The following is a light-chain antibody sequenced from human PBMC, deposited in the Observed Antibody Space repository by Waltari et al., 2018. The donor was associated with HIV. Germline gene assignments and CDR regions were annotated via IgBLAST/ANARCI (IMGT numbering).Light chain of an antibody. CDR3: GTWDSSLSAV. CDR2: GNN. CDR1: SSNIGNNY. V-gene: IGLV1-51*01. Sequence: QSVLTQPPSVSAAPGQRVTISCSGSSSNIGNNYVSWYQHLPGAAPKLLIYGNNNRPSVIPDRFSGSKSGTSATLVITGLQTGDEADYYCGTWDSSLSAVFGGGTKLTVL. J-gene: IGLJ3*02.